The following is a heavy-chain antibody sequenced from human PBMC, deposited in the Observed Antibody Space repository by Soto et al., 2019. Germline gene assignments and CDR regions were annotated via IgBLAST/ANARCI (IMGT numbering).Heavy chain of an antibody. D-gene: IGHD3-16*01. CDR2: ISWHSGRT. CDR3: VKDAAPGEITDFYFDY. CDR1: GFTFDDFA. V-gene: IGHV3-9*01. Sequence: GGSLRLSCTASGFTFDDFAMHWVREAPGKGLEWVSGISWHSGRTGYADSVKGRFTSSGDNAKNCLYLQKNSLRTQDTAVHYRVKDAAPGEITDFYFDYWGKESLVTVSS. J-gene: IGHJ4*02.